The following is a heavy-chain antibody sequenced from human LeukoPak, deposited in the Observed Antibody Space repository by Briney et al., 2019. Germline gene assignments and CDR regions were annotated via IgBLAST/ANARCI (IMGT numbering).Heavy chain of an antibody. CDR1: GFTFSSYA. V-gene: IGHV3-23*01. Sequence: GGSLRLSCAASGFTFSSYAMSWVRQAPGKGLEWVSAISGSGGSTYYADSVKGRFTISRDNYKNTLYLKMNSLRAEDTAVYYCAKTHFLLGVIVPLFDYWGQGTLVTVSS. D-gene: IGHD3-16*02. J-gene: IGHJ4*02. CDR2: ISGSGGST. CDR3: AKTHFLLGVIVPLFDY.